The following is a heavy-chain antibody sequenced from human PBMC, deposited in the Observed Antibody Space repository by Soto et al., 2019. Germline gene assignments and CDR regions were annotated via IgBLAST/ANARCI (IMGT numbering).Heavy chain of an antibody. J-gene: IGHJ4*02. CDR2: ISAYNGNT. CDR3: ARVHDYIWGSYRQDY. Sequence: QVQLVQSGAEVKKPGASVKVSCKASGYTFTSYGITWVRQAPGQGLEWMGWISAYNGNTNYALKLKGIVTITTDTSTSKAHMELTSLRSDDTAVYYCARVHDYIWGSYRQDYWGQGSLVTVSS. CDR1: GYTFTSYG. D-gene: IGHD3-16*02. V-gene: IGHV1-18*01.